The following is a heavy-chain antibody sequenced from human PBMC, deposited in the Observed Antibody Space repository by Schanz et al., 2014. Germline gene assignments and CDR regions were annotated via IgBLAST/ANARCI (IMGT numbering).Heavy chain of an antibody. CDR3: TRDVRLDRRGNWFDP. CDR2: LSEGGGGT. CDR1: GFTFSSYA. J-gene: IGHJ5*02. Sequence: EVQLLESGGGLVQPGGSLRLSCAASGFTFSSYAMSWVRQAPGKGLEWVSALSEGGGGTHYADSVRGRFTISSDSSKNTLYLQMNSLRAEDTAVYYCTRDVRLDRRGNWFDPWGQGTLVTVSS. D-gene: IGHD1-1*01. V-gene: IGHV3-23*01.